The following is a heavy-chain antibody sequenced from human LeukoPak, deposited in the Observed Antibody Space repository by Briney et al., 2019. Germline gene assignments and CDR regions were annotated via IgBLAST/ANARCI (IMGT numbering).Heavy chain of an antibody. V-gene: IGHV4-59*01. D-gene: IGHD4-11*01. J-gene: IGHJ4*02. CDR1: GGSISSYY. CDR2: IYYSGST. Sequence: SETLSLTCTVSGGSISSYYWSWIRQPPGKGLEWIGYIYYSGSTNYNPSLKSRVTISVDTSKNQFSLKLSSVTAADTAVYYCARGPPMTTLSYYFDYWGQGTLVTVSS. CDR3: ARGPPMTTLSYYFDY.